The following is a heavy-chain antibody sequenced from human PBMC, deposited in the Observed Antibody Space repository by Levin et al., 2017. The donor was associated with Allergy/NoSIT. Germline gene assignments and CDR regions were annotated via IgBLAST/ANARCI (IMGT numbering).Heavy chain of an antibody. D-gene: IGHD5-18*01. Sequence: SETLSLTCAISGDSVSSNSAAWNWIRQSPSRGLEWLGRTYYRSKWYNDYAVSVKSRITINPDTSKNQFSLQLNSVTPEDTAVYYCARGGRYSYGWGYYDYGMDVWGQGTTVTVSS. V-gene: IGHV6-1*01. CDR3: ARGGRYSYGWGYYDYGMDV. CDR1: GDSVSSNSAA. CDR2: TYYRSKWYN. J-gene: IGHJ6*02.